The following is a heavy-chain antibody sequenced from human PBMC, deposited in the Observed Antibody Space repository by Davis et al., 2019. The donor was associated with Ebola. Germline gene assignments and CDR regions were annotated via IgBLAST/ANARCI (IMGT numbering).Heavy chain of an antibody. D-gene: IGHD2-8*02. CDR3: ARAGGVSGTGWFDP. V-gene: IGHV3-33*08. CDR1: GFTFSSYS. CDR2: IWYDGSNK. Sequence: PGGSLRLSCAASGFTFSSYSMNWVRQAPGKGLEWVAVIWYDGSNKYYADSVKGRFTISRDNSKNTLYLQMNSLRAEDTAVYYCARAGGVSGTGWFDPWGQGTLVTVSS. J-gene: IGHJ5*02.